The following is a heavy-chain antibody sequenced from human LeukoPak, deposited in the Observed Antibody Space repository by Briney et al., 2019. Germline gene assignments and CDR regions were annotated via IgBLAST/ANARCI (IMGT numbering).Heavy chain of an antibody. CDR2: IKQDGSEK. CDR3: ARDRRIGGHISFDY. CDR1: GFTFSCYA. Sequence: GGSLRLSCAASGFTFSCYAMSWVRQAPGKGLEWVANIKQDGSEKYYVDSVKGRFTISRDNAKNSLYLQMNSLRAEDTAVYYCARDRRIGGHISFDYWGQGTLVTVSS. D-gene: IGHD2-15*01. J-gene: IGHJ4*02. V-gene: IGHV3-7*01.